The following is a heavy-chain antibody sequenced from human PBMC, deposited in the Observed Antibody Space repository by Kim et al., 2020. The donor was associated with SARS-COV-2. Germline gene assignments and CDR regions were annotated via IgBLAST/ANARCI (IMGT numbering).Heavy chain of an antibody. J-gene: IGHJ6*02. CDR3: ASDYSEYSSQPSYGMDV. D-gene: IGHD6-6*01. V-gene: IGHV3-33*01. Sequence: GGSLRLSCAASGFTFSSYGMHWVRQAPGKGLEWVAVILYDGSNKYYADSVKGRFTISRDNSKNTLYLQMNSLRAEDTAVYYCASDYSEYSSQPSYGMDVWGQGTTVTVSS. CDR2: ILYDGSNK. CDR1: GFTFSSYG.